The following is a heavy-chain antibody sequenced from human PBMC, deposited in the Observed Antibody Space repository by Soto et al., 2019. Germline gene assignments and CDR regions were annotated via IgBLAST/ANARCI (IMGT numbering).Heavy chain of an antibody. V-gene: IGHV3-23*01. Sequence: SGGSLRLSCAASGFTFSSYAMSWVRQAPGKGLEWVSAISGSGGSTYYADSVKGRFTISRDNSKNTLYLQMNSLRAEDTAVYYCAKDMFYYYDSSSNWFDPWGQGTLVTVSS. J-gene: IGHJ5*02. CDR1: GFTFSSYA. CDR2: ISGSGGST. D-gene: IGHD3-22*01. CDR3: AKDMFYYYDSSSNWFDP.